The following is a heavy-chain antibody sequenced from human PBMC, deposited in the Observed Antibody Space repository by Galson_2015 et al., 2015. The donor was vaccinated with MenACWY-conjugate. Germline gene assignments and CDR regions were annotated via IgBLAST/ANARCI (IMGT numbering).Heavy chain of an antibody. CDR1: GFTFSSYA. J-gene: IGHJ4*02. CDR3: AKGDMPVAAYDC. D-gene: IGHD2-2*01. Sequence: SLRLSCAASGFTFSSYAMSWVRQAPGKGLEWVSGLSGSSGSTNYADSVKGRFTISRDKSKNTLYLQMNSLRAEDTAVYYCAKGDMPVAAYDCWGQGTLVTVSS. CDR2: LSGSSGST. V-gene: IGHV3-23*01.